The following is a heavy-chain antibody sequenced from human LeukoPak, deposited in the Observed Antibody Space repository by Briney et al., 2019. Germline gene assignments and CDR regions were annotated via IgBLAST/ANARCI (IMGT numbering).Heavy chain of an antibody. V-gene: IGHV4-59*08. CDR1: GDSVSIYY. CDR3: ASGLSGYFDL. CDR2: IYYSGST. Sequence: SETLSLTCTVSGDSVSIYYWSWIRQPPGKGLEWIGYIYYSGSTNYNPSLKSRVTISVDTSKNQFSLKLSSVTAADTAVYYCASGLSGYFDLWGRGTLVTVSS. J-gene: IGHJ2*01. D-gene: IGHD3-10*01.